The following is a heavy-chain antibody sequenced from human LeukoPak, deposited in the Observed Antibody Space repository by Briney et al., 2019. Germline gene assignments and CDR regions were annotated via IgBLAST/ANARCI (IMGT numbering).Heavy chain of an antibody. J-gene: IGHJ6*02. CDR2: ISSSSYI. V-gene: IGHV3-21*01. CDR1: GFTFSNYW. Sequence: GGSLRLSCAASGFTFSNYWMSWVRQAPGMGLEWVSSISSSSYIFYADSVKGRFTISRDNAKNSLYLQMSSLRAEDAAVYYCAREGGYQYYYAMDVWGQGTLVTVSS. D-gene: IGHD3-16*01. CDR3: AREGGYQYYYAMDV.